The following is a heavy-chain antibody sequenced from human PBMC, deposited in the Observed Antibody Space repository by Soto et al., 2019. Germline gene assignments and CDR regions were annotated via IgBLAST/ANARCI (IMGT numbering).Heavy chain of an antibody. Sequence: QITLNESGPTVVRPTETLTLTCRFSGFSLTTSGVGVGWIRQSPGKAPEWLALIYWEDDKRYSASLKSRITITKDTSKIPVFITVTDLDPTDTAPYYCAQRVLSTVIGLVTTTAIYFDFWGQGTPVAVSS. CDR1: GFSLTTSGVG. CDR3: AQRVLSTVIGLVTTTAIYFDF. D-gene: IGHD3-3*01. J-gene: IGHJ4*02. CDR2: IYWEDDK. V-gene: IGHV2-5*02.